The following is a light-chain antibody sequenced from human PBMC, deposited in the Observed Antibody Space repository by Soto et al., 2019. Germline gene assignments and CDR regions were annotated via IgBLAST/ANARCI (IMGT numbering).Light chain of an antibody. CDR3: HQRQSWPRT. V-gene: IGKV3-11*01. CDR2: HTS. J-gene: IGKJ1*01. Sequence: EIVLTQSPATLSSSPGERATLSCRASQTVNSRLAWYQHKPGQAPRLLIYHTSNRATGIPPRFSGSGSGTDFTLTISSLEPEDFAVYYCHQRQSWPRTFGQGTKVEIK. CDR1: QTVNSR.